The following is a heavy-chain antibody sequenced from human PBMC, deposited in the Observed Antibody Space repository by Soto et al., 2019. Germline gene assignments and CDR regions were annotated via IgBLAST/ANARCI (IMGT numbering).Heavy chain of an antibody. CDR1: GFTFSSYW. Sequence: EVQLVESGGGLVQPGGSLRLSCAASGFTFSSYWMHWVRQAPGKGLVWVSRINSDGSSTSYADSVKGRFTISRDNAKNTMYLQMNSLRAEDRAVYYCAREGPVGPGDYFDYWGQGTLVTVSS. D-gene: IGHD1-26*01. CDR3: AREGPVGPGDYFDY. CDR2: INSDGSST. J-gene: IGHJ4*02. V-gene: IGHV3-74*01.